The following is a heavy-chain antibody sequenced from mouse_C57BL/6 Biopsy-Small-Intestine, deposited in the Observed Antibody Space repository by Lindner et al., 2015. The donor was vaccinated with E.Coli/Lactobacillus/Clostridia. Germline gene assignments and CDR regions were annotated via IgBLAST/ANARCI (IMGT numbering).Heavy chain of an antibody. D-gene: IGHD2-14*01. CDR3: ARYGDDGWFAY. Sequence: VQLQESGPELVKPGASVKISCKASGYSFTGYYMNWVKQSPEKSLEWIGEINPSTGGTTYNQKFKAKATLTVDKSSSTAYMQLKSLTSEDSAVYYCARYGDDGWFAYWGQGTLVTVSA. CDR1: GYSFTGYY. V-gene: IGHV1-42*01. CDR2: INPSTGGT. J-gene: IGHJ3*01.